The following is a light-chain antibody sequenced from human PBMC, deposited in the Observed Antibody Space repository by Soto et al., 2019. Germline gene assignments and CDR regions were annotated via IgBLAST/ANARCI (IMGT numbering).Light chain of an antibody. CDR3: QQYGDSLLP. J-gene: IGKJ4*01. Sequence: EIVLKQSPGTLSLSPGDEATLSCNASQAVTSKFLAWYQQKPGHPPRLLILGASTRATGIADRFSGSGSGTDFTLTISRLEAEDFAVYYCQQYGDSLLPFGGGTKVDI. CDR2: GAS. V-gene: IGKV3-20*01. CDR1: QAVTSKF.